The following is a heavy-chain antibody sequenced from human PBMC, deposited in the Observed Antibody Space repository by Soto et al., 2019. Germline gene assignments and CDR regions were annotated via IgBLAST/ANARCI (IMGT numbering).Heavy chain of an antibody. CDR3: ARVSAAGTRWFDS. CDR1: GASISSGGFY. D-gene: IGHD6-13*01. J-gene: IGHJ5*01. V-gene: IGHV4-31*03. Sequence: QVQLQESGPGLVQPSQTLSLTCTVSGASISSGGFYWSWIRQFPGKGLEWIGYIDYRGRTFYNPSLKSRATISRHTSTSQFPLIVNSVTAADTAVFYCARVSAAGTRWFDSWGQGTLVTVSS. CDR2: IDYRGRT.